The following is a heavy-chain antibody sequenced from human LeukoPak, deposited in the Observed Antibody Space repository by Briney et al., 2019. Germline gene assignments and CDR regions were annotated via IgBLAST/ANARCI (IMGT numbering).Heavy chain of an antibody. D-gene: IGHD2-2*01. V-gene: IGHV3-30*01. CDR3: ASWGYCSSTSCYRMFAFDI. Sequence: GGSLRLSCAASGFTFSSYAMHWIRQAPGKGLEWVAVISYDGSNKYYADSVKGRFTISRDNSKNTLYLQMNSLRSEDTAVYYCASWGYCSSTSCYRMFAFDIWGQGTMVTVSS. J-gene: IGHJ3*02. CDR1: GFTFSSYA. CDR2: ISYDGSNK.